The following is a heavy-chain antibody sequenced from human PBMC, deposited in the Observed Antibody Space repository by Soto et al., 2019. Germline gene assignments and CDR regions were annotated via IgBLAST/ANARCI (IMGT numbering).Heavy chain of an antibody. CDR1: GFSLSTNGVG. Sequence: QITLRESGPTLVKSGQTLTLTCTFSGFSLSTNGVGVGWIRQPPRKALEWLALIYWDDDKRYSSSLKSRLTINKGTSKNQVVLTLTNMDPMDTATYYCAHSKRLGGGSYCDNGMDVWGQGTTVTVSS. J-gene: IGHJ6*02. CDR2: IYWDDDK. V-gene: IGHV2-5*02. CDR3: AHSKRLGGGSYCDNGMDV. D-gene: IGHD2-15*01.